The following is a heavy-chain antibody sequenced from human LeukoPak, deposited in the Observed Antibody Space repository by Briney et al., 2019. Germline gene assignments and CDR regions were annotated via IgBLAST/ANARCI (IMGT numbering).Heavy chain of an antibody. J-gene: IGHJ4*02. Sequence: GGSLRLSCAASGFTFSSYGMHWVRQAPGKGLEWVAFIRYDGSNKYYADPVKGRFTISRDNSKNTLYLQMNSLRAEDTAVYHCAKDLVVPAAMVCHYWGQGTLVTVSS. CDR3: AKDLVVPAAMVCHY. D-gene: IGHD2-2*01. CDR2: IRYDGSNK. CDR1: GFTFSSYG. V-gene: IGHV3-30*02.